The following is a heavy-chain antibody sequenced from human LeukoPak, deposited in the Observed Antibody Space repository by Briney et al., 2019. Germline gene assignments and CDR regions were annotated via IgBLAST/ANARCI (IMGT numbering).Heavy chain of an antibody. Sequence: GASVKVSCKASGYTFTTYYFFWVRQATGQGLEWIGWMNPNSGNTGYAQKFQGRVTLTRSTSISTAYMELRSLTSEDTAVYYCARDYGGNSGWFDPWGQGTLVTVSS. V-gene: IGHV1-8*01. CDR2: MNPNSGNT. CDR3: ARDYGGNSGWFDP. CDR1: GYTFTTYY. J-gene: IGHJ5*02. D-gene: IGHD4-23*01.